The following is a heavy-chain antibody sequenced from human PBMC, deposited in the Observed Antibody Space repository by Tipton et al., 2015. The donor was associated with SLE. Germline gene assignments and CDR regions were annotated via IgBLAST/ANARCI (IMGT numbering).Heavy chain of an antibody. Sequence: TLSLTCAVYGGSFSGYYWSWIRQPPGKGLEWIGYIYYSGSTYYNPSLKSRVTISVDTSKNQFSLRLSSVTAADTAVYYCARTEWYQSFDYWGQGTLVTVSS. V-gene: IGHV4-34*01. J-gene: IGHJ4*02. CDR1: GGSFSGYY. D-gene: IGHD2-2*01. CDR3: ARTEWYQSFDY. CDR2: IYYSGST.